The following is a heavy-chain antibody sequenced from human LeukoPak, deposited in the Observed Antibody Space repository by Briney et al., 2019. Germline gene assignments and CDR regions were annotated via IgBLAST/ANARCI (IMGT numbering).Heavy chain of an antibody. D-gene: IGHD6-6*01. CDR2: ISAYNGNT. J-gene: IGHJ5*02. CDR1: GYTFTSYG. CDR3: ARSSIAARPWWFDP. Sequence: ASVKVSCKASGYTFTSYGISWVRQAPGQGLEWMGWISAYNGNTNYAQKLQGRVTMTTDTSTSTAYMELRSPRSDDTAVYYCARSSIAARPWWFDPWGQGTLVTVSS. V-gene: IGHV1-18*01.